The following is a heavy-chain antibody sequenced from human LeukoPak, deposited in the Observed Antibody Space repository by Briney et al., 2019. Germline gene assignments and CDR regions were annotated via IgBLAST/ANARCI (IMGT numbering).Heavy chain of an antibody. CDR1: GYTFTGYY. CDR3: ARDQLVLWFGEHAFDI. Sequence: GASVKVSCKASGYTFTGYYMHWVRQAPGQGLEWMGWINPNSGGTNYAQKFQGRVTMTRDTSISTAYMELSGLRSDDTAVYYCARDQLVLWFGEHAFDIWGQGTMVTVSS. D-gene: IGHD3-10*01. J-gene: IGHJ3*02. V-gene: IGHV1-2*02. CDR2: INPNSGGT.